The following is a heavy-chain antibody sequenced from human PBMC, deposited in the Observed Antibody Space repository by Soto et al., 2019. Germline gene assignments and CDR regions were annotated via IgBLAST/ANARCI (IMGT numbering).Heavy chain of an antibody. Sequence: ASVKVSCKASGYTFSSSYIHWVRQAPGQGLEWMGLINPSGFSTDYAQTFQGRVTVTRDTSTSTVYMELSSLRSEDTAVYYCASGGYTYGFSDMDVWGPGTTVTVSS. CDR1: GYTFSSSY. J-gene: IGHJ6*02. CDR2: INPSGFST. CDR3: ASGGYTYGFSDMDV. D-gene: IGHD5-18*01. V-gene: IGHV1-46*01.